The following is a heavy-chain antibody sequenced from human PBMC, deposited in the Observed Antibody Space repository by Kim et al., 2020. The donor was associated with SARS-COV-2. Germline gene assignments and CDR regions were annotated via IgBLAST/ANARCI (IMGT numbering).Heavy chain of an antibody. Sequence: GGSLRLSCAASGLTVSTSSMNWVRQAPGKGLEWVSAINYGGSGTYYADSVKGRFTIFIDNAKNTLYLQMNSLRAEDTAVYYCARRLNHAMDDCCRGSTVT. J-gene: IGHJ6*02. V-gene: IGHV3-74*01. CDR1: GLTVSTSS. CDR2: INYGGSGT. CDR3: ARRLNHAMDD.